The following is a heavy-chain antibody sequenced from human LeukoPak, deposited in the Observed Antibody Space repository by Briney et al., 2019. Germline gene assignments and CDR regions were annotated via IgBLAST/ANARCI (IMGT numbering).Heavy chain of an antibody. CDR2: IGYNGNEK. V-gene: IGHV3-30*02. Sequence: GGSLRLSCVASGFTFSNYGMHWVRQAPGKGLEWVSFIGYNGNEKQYADSVKGRFAISRDNSKNTLYLQMNSLRAEDTAVFYCAKGGARLHSYYFDYWGQGTLVTVSS. CDR1: GFTFSNYG. CDR3: AKGGARLHSYYFDY. J-gene: IGHJ4*02. D-gene: IGHD1-26*01.